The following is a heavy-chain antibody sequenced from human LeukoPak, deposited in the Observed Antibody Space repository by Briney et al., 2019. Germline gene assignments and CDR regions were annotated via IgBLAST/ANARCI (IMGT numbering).Heavy chain of an antibody. D-gene: IGHD3-10*01. J-gene: IGHJ6*03. V-gene: IGHV3-53*01. CDR2: IYSGGST. CDR3: ASGSGSYRTPYYYMDV. CDR1: GFTVSSNY. Sequence: GGSLRLSCAASGFTVSSNYMSWVRQAPGKGLEWGSVIYSGGSTYYADSVKGRFTIPRDNSKNTLYLQMNSLRAEDTAVYYCASGSGSYRTPYYYMDVWGTGTTVTVSS.